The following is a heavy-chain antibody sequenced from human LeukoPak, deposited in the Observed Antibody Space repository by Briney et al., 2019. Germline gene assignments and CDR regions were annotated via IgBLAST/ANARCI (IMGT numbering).Heavy chain of an antibody. J-gene: IGHJ4*02. CDR3: ARAPPGGYGLFDY. D-gene: IGHD5-12*01. Sequence: GESLKISYKGSGYSFTSYWIGWGRRMPGKGGGWMGIIYPGDSDTRYSPSFQGQVTISADKSISTAYLQWSSLKASDTAMYYCARAPPGGYGLFDYWGQGTLVTVSS. CDR2: IYPGDSDT. CDR1: GYSFTSYW. V-gene: IGHV5-51*01.